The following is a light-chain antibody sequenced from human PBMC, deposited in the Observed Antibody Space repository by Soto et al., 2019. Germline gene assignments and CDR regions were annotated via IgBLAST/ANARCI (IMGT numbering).Light chain of an antibody. J-gene: IGKJ1*01. CDR3: QQYGRSPWT. CDR1: QSVGTN. CDR2: GAA. V-gene: IGKV3-20*01. Sequence: EIVMTQSPVILSVSPGERATLSCRASQSVGTNLAWYQQKPGQAPRLLISGAATRATGIPARFSGRGSGTEFTLTISRLEPEDFAVYYCQQYGRSPWTFGQGTKVDIK.